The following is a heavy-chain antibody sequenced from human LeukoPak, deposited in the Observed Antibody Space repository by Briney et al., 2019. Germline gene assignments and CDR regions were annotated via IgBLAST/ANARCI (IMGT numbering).Heavy chain of an antibody. CDR2: INPSGGST. D-gene: IGHD6-13*01. CDR3: ARFASLYSRSWYYAFDI. J-gene: IGHJ3*02. Sequence: ASVKVSCKSSGYTFTSNDIHWVRQAPGQGLEWMGIINPSGGSTSYAQKFQGRVTMTRDTSTSTVYMELSSLRSEDTAVYYCARFASLYSRSWYYAFDIWGQGTMVTVSS. CDR1: GYTFTSND. V-gene: IGHV1-46*01.